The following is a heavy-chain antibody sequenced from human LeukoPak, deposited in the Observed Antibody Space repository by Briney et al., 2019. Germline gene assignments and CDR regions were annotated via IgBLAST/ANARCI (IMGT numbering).Heavy chain of an antibody. J-gene: IGHJ4*02. CDR1: GGSISSGDYY. CDR3: ARCFWSGYPYYFDY. D-gene: IGHD3-3*01. CDR2: IYYSGST. V-gene: IGHV4-30-4*08. Sequence: PSQTLSLTCTVSGGSISSGDYYWSWIRQPPGKGLEWIGYIYYSGSTYYNPSLKSRVTISVDTSKNQFSLKLSSVTAADTAVYYCARCFWSGYPYYFDYWGQGTLVTVSS.